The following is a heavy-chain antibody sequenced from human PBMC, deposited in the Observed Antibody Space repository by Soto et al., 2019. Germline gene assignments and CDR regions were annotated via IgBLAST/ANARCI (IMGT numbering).Heavy chain of an antibody. CDR3: GRSVVGATGELLDNAMDV. CDR1: GYTFTTYA. D-gene: IGHD1-26*01. V-gene: IGHV1-3*01. J-gene: IGHJ6*02. CDR2: INPASGHT. Sequence: QVQLVQSGAEVKKPGASVNVSCKASGYTFTTYALHWVRQAPGQRPEWMGWINPASGHTKYSKKFQDRVTITRDTSASAGYMELSSLRSDDTAVYYCGRSVVGATGELLDNAMDVWGQGTTVTVSS.